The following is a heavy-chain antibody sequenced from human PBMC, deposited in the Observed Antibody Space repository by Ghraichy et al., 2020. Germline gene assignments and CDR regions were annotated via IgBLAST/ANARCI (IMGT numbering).Heavy chain of an antibody. Sequence: SQTLSLTCAISGDSVSTNIFGWNWIRQSPSRGLEWLGRTYYMSKWSADYAVSVKGRITINPDTSKNQFSLQLNSVTPEDTGVYFCARWHHDDHYFDFWGQGTPVTVSS. J-gene: IGHJ4*02. CDR2: TYYMSKWSA. D-gene: IGHD1-1*01. CDR3: ARWHHDDHYFDF. CDR1: GDSVSTNIFG. V-gene: IGHV6-1*01.